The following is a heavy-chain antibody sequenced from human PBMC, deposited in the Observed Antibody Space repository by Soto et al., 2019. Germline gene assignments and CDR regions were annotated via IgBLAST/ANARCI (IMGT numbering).Heavy chain of an antibody. V-gene: IGHV1-69*13. J-gene: IGHJ6*02. CDR2: IIPIFGTA. Sequence: SVKVSCKASGGTFSSYAISWVRQAPGQGLEWMGGIIPIFGTANYAQKFQGRVTITADESTSTAYMELSSLRSEDTAVYYCARGPFYYILTGHYYYYYGMDVWGQGTTVTVSS. CDR3: ARGPFYYILTGHYYYYYGMDV. CDR1: GGTFSSYA. D-gene: IGHD3-9*01.